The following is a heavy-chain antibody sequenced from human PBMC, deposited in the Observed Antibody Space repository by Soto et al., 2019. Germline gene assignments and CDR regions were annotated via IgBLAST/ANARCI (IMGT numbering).Heavy chain of an antibody. V-gene: IGHV3-23*01. D-gene: IGHD2-2*01. CDR3: VRKYPGTRPFDY. CDR1: GFTFNSYA. J-gene: IGHJ4*01. Sequence: GGSLRLSCAASGFTFNSYAMHWVRQAPGKGLAWVSAIGTDGNTYYANSVKGRFTISSDNARTTLYLQMNSLRVEDTALYYCVRKYPGTRPFDYWGQGTLVTVSS. CDR2: IGTDGNT.